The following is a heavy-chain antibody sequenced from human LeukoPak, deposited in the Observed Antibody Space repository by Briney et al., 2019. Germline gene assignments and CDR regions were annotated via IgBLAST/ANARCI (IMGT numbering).Heavy chain of an antibody. CDR3: ARDTSPGYGDPPAWFDP. J-gene: IGHJ5*02. CDR1: GYTFTNYG. CDR2: ISAYHGNT. V-gene: IGHV1-18*01. Sequence: ASVKVSCKASGYTFTNYGISWVRRAPGQGLEWMGWISAYHGNTNYAQKLQGRVTMTTDTSMSTVYMELRSLRSDDTAVYYCARDTSPGYGDPPAWFDPWGQGTLVTVSS. D-gene: IGHD4-17*01.